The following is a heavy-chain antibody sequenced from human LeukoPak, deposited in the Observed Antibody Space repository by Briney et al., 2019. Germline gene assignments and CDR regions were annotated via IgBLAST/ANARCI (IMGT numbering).Heavy chain of an antibody. V-gene: IGHV1-2*02. Sequence: GASVKVSCKASGYTFTGYYMHWVRQAPGQGLEWMGWINPNSGGTNYAQKFQGRVTMTRDTSISTAYMELSRLRSDDTAVYYCARDPIYPYCGGDCYGYWGQGTLVTVSS. CDR2: INPNSGGT. J-gene: IGHJ4*02. D-gene: IGHD2-21*01. CDR1: GYTFTGYY. CDR3: ARDPIYPYCGGDCYGY.